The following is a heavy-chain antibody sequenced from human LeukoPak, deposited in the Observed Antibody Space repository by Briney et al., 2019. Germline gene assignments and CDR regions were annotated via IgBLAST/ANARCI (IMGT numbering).Heavy chain of an antibody. CDR3: ARDQGVYDSSGYYYGVWFDP. CDR2: IYYSGST. CDR1: GGSISSYY. D-gene: IGHD3-22*01. Sequence: PSETLSLTCTVSGGSISSYYWSWIRKPPGKGLEWIGYIYYSGSTNYNPSLKSRVTISVDTSKNQFSLKLSSVTAADTAVYYCARDQGVYDSSGYYYGVWFDPWGQGTLVTVSS. V-gene: IGHV4-59*01. J-gene: IGHJ5*02.